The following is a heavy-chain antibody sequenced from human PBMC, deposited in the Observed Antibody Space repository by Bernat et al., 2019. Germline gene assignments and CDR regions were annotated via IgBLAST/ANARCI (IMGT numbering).Heavy chain of an antibody. D-gene: IGHD6-19*01. V-gene: IGHV3-33*01. J-gene: IGHJ6*02. Sequence: QVQLVESGGGVVQPGRSLRLSCAASGFTFSSYGMHWVRQAPGKGLEWVAVIRYDGSNKYYADSVKGRFTISRDNSKNTLYLQMNSLRAEDTAVYYCARDEEQWLVRYYYGMDVWGQGTTVTVSS. CDR1: GFTFSSYG. CDR2: IRYDGSNK. CDR3: ARDEEQWLVRYYYGMDV.